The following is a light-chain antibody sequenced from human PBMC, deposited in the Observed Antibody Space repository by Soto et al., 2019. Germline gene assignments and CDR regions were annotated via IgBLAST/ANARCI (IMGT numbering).Light chain of an antibody. CDR2: EVS. Sequence: QSALTQPASVSGSPGQSITISCTGTSSDVGVYNYVSWYQQHPGKAPKVMIYEVSNRPSGVSNRFSGSKSGNTASLTISGLQAEDEADYYCSSYTSSSTRVFGGGTQLTVL. V-gene: IGLV2-14*01. CDR3: SSYTSSSTRV. CDR1: SSDVGVYNY. J-gene: IGLJ7*01.